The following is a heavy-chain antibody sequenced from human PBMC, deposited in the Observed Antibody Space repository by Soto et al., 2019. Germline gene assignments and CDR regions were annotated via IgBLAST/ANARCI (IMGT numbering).Heavy chain of an antibody. Sequence: GGSLRLSCAASGFTVSSNYMSWVRQAPGKGLEWVSVIYSGGSTYYADSVKGRFTVSRDNSKNTLYLQMNSLRAEDTAVYYCASRVHSSGWYMRSYYYYGMDVWGQGTTGTVSS. CDR1: GFTVSSNY. CDR3: ASRVHSSGWYMRSYYYYGMDV. J-gene: IGHJ6*02. V-gene: IGHV3-53*01. D-gene: IGHD6-19*01. CDR2: IYSGGST.